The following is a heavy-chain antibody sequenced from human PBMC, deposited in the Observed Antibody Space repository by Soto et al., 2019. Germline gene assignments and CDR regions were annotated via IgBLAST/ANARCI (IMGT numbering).Heavy chain of an antibody. Sequence: QPGGSLRLSCAASGFTFSSYGMRWVRQAPGKGLEWVAVISYDGSNKYYADSVKGRFTISRDNSKNTLYLQMNSLRAEDTAVYYCAKAEYHGHSMIVVVITSPIDYWGQGTLVTVSS. V-gene: IGHV3-30*18. CDR1: GFTFSSYG. D-gene: IGHD3-22*01. J-gene: IGHJ4*02. CDR2: ISYDGSNK. CDR3: AKAEYHGHSMIVVVITSPIDY.